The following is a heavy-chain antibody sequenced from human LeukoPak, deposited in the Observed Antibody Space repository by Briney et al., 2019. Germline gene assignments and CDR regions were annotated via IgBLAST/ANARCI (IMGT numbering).Heavy chain of an antibody. CDR3: ARAGTVTYYYDSSGYYCGY. CDR1: GFTFSDYY. J-gene: IGHJ4*02. D-gene: IGHD3-22*01. Sequence: GGSLRLSCAASGFTFSDYYMSWIRQAPGKGLEWVSYISSSGSTIYYADSVKGRFTISRDNAKNSLYLQMNSLRAEDTAVYYCARAGTVTYYYDSSGYYCGYWGQGTLVTVSS. CDR2: ISSSGSTI. V-gene: IGHV3-11*01.